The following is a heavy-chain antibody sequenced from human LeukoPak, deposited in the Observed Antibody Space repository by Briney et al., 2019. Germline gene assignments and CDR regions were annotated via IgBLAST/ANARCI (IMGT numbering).Heavy chain of an antibody. CDR1: GFTFSSYS. CDR3: VRDPDALDY. CDR2: IRSSGSPI. J-gene: IGHJ4*02. Sequence: GGSLRLSCAASGFTFSSYSMNWVRQAPGKGLEWVAYIRSSGSPIYYADSVKGRFTISRDNAKNSLYLQMNSLRDEDTAVYYCVRDPDALDYWGQGTLVTVSS. V-gene: IGHV3-48*02.